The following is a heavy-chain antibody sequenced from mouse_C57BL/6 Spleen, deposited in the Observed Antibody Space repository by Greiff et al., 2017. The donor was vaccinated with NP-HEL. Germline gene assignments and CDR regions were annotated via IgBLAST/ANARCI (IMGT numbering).Heavy chain of an antibody. D-gene: IGHD1-1*01. Sequence: VQLQQSGTELVKPGASVKLSCKASGYTFTSYWMHWVKQRPGQGLEWIGNINPSNGGTNYNEKFKSKATLTVDKSSSTAYMQLSSLTSEDSAVYYCARGLITTVVATDFDVGGTGTTVTVSS. CDR1: GYTFTSYW. V-gene: IGHV1-53*01. CDR3: ARGLITTVVATDFDV. J-gene: IGHJ1*03. CDR2: INPSNGGT.